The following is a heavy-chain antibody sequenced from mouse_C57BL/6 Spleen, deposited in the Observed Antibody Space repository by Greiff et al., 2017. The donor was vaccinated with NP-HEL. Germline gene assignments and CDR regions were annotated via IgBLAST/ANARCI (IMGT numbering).Heavy chain of an antibody. CDR3: ARELGPGYYFDY. CDR2: INPSSGYT. V-gene: IGHV1-4*01. Sequence: QVHVKQSGAELARPGASVKMSCKASGYTFTSYTMHWVKQRPGQGLEWIGYINPSSGYTKSNQKFKDKATLTADKSSSTAYMQLSSLTSEDSAVYYCARELGPGYYFDYWGQGTTLTVSS. D-gene: IGHD4-1*01. J-gene: IGHJ2*01. CDR1: GYTFTSYT.